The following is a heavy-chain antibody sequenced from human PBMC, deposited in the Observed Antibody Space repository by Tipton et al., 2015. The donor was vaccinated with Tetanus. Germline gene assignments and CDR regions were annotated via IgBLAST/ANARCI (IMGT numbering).Heavy chain of an antibody. CDR2: ISYDGSNK. D-gene: IGHD3-9*01. CDR3: AEEGDILTGYLFDY. Sequence: SLRLSCAASGFTFSSYGMHWVRQAPGKGLEWVAVISYDGSNKYYADSVKGRFTISRDNSKNTLYLQMNSLRAEDTAVYYCAEEGDILTGYLFDYWGQGTLVTVSS. CDR1: GFTFSSYG. V-gene: IGHV3-30*18. J-gene: IGHJ4*02.